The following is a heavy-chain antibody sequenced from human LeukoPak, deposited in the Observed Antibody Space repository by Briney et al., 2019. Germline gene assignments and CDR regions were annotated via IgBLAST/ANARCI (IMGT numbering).Heavy chain of an antibody. V-gene: IGHV4-59*10. J-gene: IGHJ6*04. D-gene: IGHD6-13*01. Sequence: SETLSLTCAVYGGSFSGYFWSWIRQPAGKGLEWIGRIYTSGSTNYNPSLKSRVTISVDTSKNQFSLKLSSVTAADTAVYYCARGQGIAAAGTGMDVWGKGTTVTVSS. CDR1: GGSFSGYF. CDR3: ARGQGIAAAGTGMDV. CDR2: IYTSGST.